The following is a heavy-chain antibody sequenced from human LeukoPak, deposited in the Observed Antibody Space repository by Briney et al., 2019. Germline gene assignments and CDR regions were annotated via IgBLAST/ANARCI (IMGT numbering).Heavy chain of an antibody. D-gene: IGHD5-18*01. Sequence: GASVKVSCKASGYTFTGYYMHWVRQAPGQGLEWMGWINPNSGGTNYAQKFQGRVTMTRDTSIGTAYMELSRLRSDDTAVYYCARERIQLVNWFDPWGQGTLVTVSS. CDR1: GYTFTGYY. CDR2: INPNSGGT. J-gene: IGHJ5*02. V-gene: IGHV1-2*02. CDR3: ARERIQLVNWFDP.